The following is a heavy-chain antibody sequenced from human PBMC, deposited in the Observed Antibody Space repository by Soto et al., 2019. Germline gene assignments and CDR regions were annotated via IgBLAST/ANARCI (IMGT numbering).Heavy chain of an antibody. Sequence: GESLKISCKGSGYSFTSYWIGWARQMPGKGLEWMGIIYPGDSDTRYSPSFQGQVTISADKSISTAYLQWTSLKASDTAMYYCAKTAAGGKNYYGMDVWGQGTTVTVSS. CDR3: AKTAAGGKNYYGMDV. CDR1: GYSFTSYW. CDR2: IYPGDSDT. J-gene: IGHJ6*02. D-gene: IGHD6-13*01. V-gene: IGHV5-51*01.